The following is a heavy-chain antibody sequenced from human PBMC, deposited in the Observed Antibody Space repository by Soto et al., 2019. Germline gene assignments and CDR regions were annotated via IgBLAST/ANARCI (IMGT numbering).Heavy chain of an antibody. CDR2: INPSGGST. D-gene: IGHD6-6*01. J-gene: IGHJ3*02. V-gene: IGHV1-46*01. Sequence: ASVKVSCKASGYTFTSYYMHWVRQAPGQGLEWMGIINPSGGSTSYAQKFQGRVTMTRDTSTSTVYMELSSLRSEDTAVYYCARGRGRNIAARNDAFDIWGQGTMVTVSS. CDR3: ARGRGRNIAARNDAFDI. CDR1: GYTFTSYY.